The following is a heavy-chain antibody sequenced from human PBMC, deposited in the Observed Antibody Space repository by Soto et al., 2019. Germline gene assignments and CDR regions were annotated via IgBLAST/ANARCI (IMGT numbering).Heavy chain of an antibody. Sequence: SVGSLRLSCTASGFTFSNYWMTWVRQAPGKGLEWVARIKPDESEKKYADSVKGRFSISRDNAKNSMYLQMDSLRGEDTAVYYCVRGGSNFASWGQGTLVTVSS. CDR3: VRGGSNFAS. J-gene: IGHJ5*02. CDR2: IKPDESEK. V-gene: IGHV3-7*01. D-gene: IGHD4-4*01. CDR1: GFTFSNYW.